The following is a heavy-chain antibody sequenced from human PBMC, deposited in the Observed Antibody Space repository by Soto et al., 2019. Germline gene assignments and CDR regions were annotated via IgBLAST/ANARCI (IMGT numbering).Heavy chain of an antibody. CDR3: AREGDRYFSSTSCSRTRRYYYYYMDV. CDR2: MNTNSGNT. J-gene: IGHJ6*03. CDR1: GYTFTSYD. Sequence: GASVKVSCKASGYTFTSYDINWVRQATGQGLEWMGRMNTNSGNTGYAQKFQGRVTMTRNTSISTAYMELSSLRSEDTAVYYCAREGDRYFSSTSCSRTRRYYYYYMDVWGKGTTVTVSS. D-gene: IGHD2-2*01. V-gene: IGHV1-8*01.